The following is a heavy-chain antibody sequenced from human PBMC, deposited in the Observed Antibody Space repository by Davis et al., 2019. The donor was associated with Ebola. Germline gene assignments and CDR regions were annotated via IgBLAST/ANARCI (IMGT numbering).Heavy chain of an antibody. V-gene: IGHV3-7*01. CDR3: ARDKRITIFGVVTVHDY. CDR1: GFTFSSYW. J-gene: IGHJ4*02. D-gene: IGHD3-3*01. Sequence: GESLKISCAASGFTFSSYWMNWVRQAPGKGLEWVANIKQDGSEKYYVDSVKGRFTISRDNAKNSLYLQMNSLRAEDTAVYYCARDKRITIFGVVTVHDYWGQGTLVTVSS. CDR2: IKQDGSEK.